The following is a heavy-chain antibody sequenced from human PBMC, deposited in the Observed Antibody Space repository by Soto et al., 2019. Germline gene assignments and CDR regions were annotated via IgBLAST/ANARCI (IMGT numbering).Heavy chain of an antibody. CDR2: IWYDGSNK. V-gene: IGHV3-33*01. J-gene: IGHJ3*02. CDR3: ARDDIGAPNAFDM. D-gene: IGHD2-15*01. CDR1: GFTFSSYG. Sequence: GGSLRLSCAASGFTFSSYGMHWVRQAPGKGLEWVAVIWYDGSNKYYADSVKGRFTISRDNSKNTLYLQMNSLRAEDTAVYYCARDDIGAPNAFDMWGQGTMVTVSS.